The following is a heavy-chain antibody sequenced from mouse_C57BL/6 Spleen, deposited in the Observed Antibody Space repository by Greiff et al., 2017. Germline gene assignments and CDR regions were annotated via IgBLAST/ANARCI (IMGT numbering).Heavy chain of an antibody. CDR2: INPYNGGT. V-gene: IGHV1-19*01. CDR3: ARPYDYDGYYDAMDY. Sequence: EVQLQQSGPVLVKPGASVKMSCKASGYTFPDYYMNWVKPSHGTSLEWIGVINPYNGGTSYNQKFKGKATLTVDKSSSTAYMELNSLTSEDSAVYYCARPYDYDGYYDAMDYWGQGTTLTVSS. D-gene: IGHD2-4*01. CDR1: GYTFPDYY. J-gene: IGHJ2*01.